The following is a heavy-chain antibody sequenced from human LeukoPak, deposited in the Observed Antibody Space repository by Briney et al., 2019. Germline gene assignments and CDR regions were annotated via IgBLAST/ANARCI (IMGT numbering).Heavy chain of an antibody. CDR3: ARDPSLIVGATISFFDY. D-gene: IGHD1-26*01. J-gene: IGHJ4*02. Sequence: GASVKVSCKASGYTFTSYGISWVRQAPGKGLEWMGWINTYNGNTNYVQKLQGRVTMTTDTSTSTAYMDLRSLRSDDTAVCYCARDPSLIVGATISFFDYWGQGTLVTVSS. CDR2: INTYNGNT. V-gene: IGHV1-18*01. CDR1: GYTFTSYG.